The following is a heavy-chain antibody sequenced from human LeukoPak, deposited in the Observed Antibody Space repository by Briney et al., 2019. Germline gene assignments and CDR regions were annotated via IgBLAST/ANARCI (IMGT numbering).Heavy chain of an antibody. CDR1: GYSFTTYW. D-gene: IGHD1-7*01. V-gene: IGHV5-51*03. CDR3: ARFSGTSLAKNWFDP. CDR2: IYPGDSDT. J-gene: IGHJ5*02. Sequence: GESLKISCKGSGYSFTTYWIGWVRQMPGKGLEWMGIIYPGDSDTRYSPSFQGQVTISADKSITTAYLQWSSLKASDTAMYYCARFSGTSLAKNWFDPWGQGTLVTVSS.